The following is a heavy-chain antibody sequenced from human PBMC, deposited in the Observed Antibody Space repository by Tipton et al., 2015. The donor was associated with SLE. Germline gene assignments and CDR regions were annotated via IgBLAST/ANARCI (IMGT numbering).Heavy chain of an antibody. CDR3: ARGGDCGGDCYSDY. Sequence: SLRLSCAASGFTFSSYWMHWVRQAPGKGLVWVSRINSDGSSTSYADSVKGRFTISRDNAKNTLYLQMNSLRAEDTAVYYCARGGDCGGDCYSDYWGQGTLVTVSS. V-gene: IGHV3-74*01. J-gene: IGHJ4*02. D-gene: IGHD2-21*01. CDR2: INSDGSST. CDR1: GFTFSSYW.